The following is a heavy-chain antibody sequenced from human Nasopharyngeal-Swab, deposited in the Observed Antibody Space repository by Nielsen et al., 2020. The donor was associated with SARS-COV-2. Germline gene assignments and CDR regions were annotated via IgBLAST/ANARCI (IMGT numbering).Heavy chain of an antibody. CDR1: GFTVSSNY. CDR2: LYSGGNT. Sequence: GESLKISCAASGFTVSSNYMNWVRQPPGKGLEWISVLYSGGNTYYAGFVKGRFTISRDNSKSTLYLQMNNLRAEDTAVYYCARSRNYYYYMDVWGKGTTVTVSS. V-gene: IGHV3-66*01. CDR3: ARSRNYYYYMDV. J-gene: IGHJ6*03.